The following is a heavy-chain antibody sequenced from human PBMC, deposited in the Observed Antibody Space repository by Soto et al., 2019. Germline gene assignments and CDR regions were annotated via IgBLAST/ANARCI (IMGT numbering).Heavy chain of an antibody. CDR1: SCSIGTYF. CDR3: ARGRGGTYDAFDI. D-gene: IGHD1-26*01. J-gene: IGHJ3*02. CDR2: IYYSGTT. V-gene: IGHV4-59*01. Sequence: PSETLSLTCPVSSCSIGTYFWSWIRQPPGKGLEWIGYIYYSGTTNYNPSLKSRVTIFLDTSKNQFSLRLSSVTAADTAVYYCARGRGGTYDAFDIWGQGTMVTVSS.